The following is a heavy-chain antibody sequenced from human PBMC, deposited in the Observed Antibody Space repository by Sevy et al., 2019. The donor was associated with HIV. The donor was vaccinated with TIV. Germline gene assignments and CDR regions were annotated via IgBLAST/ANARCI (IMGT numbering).Heavy chain of an antibody. Sequence: GGSLRLSCAASGFTFSSYAMSWVRQAPGKGLEWVSAISGSGGSTYYADSVKGRFTISRDNSKNTLYLQMNSLRAGDTAVYYCAKSPMVRGVIIIYYLDYWGQGTLVTVSS. CDR3: AKSPMVRGVIIIYYLDY. D-gene: IGHD3-10*01. V-gene: IGHV3-23*01. CDR1: GFTFSSYA. CDR2: ISGSGGST. J-gene: IGHJ4*02.